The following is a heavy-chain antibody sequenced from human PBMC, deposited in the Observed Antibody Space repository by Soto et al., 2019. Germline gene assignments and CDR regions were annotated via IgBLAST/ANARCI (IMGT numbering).Heavy chain of an antibody. V-gene: IGHV3-23*01. CDR1: GLTFSRYA. J-gene: IGHJ6*03. Sequence: GGSLRLSCAASGLTFSRYAMSWVRQAPGKGLEWVSGISGSGDSTFYADSVKGRFTISRDKSKNTLYLQMNSLRAEDTALYYCAKDGEGSYEGIYYYYYMDVWGKGTTVTVSS. CDR3: AKDGEGSYEGIYYYYYMDV. CDR2: ISGSGDST. D-gene: IGHD3-16*01.